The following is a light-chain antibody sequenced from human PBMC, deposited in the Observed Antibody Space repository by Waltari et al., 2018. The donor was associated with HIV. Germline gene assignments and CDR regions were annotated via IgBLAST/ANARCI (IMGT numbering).Light chain of an antibody. V-gene: IGKV1-5*03. J-gene: IGKJ1*01. CDR1: QSISNW. CDR3: LQYNTYPRT. Sequence: DIQMTQSPSTLSASVGERVPITCRASQSISNWLAWYQQKPGKAPKFLIYRASNLESGVPSRFSGSGSGTEFTLTISSLQPDDFATYFCLQYNTYPRTFGQGTKVEIK. CDR2: RAS.